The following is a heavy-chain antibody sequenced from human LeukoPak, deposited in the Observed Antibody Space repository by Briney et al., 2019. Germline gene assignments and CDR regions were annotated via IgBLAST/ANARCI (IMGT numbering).Heavy chain of an antibody. D-gene: IGHD6-13*01. V-gene: IGHV4-4*02. J-gene: IGHJ4*02. CDR2: IYYTGAT. Sequence: SETLSLTCAVSGGSILTTNWWSWVRQPPGKGLEWIGSIYYTGATNSNPSLKSRVTISVDTSKDQFSLKLSSVTAADTAVYFCARHGGSWTFDYWGQGTLVTVSS. CDR1: GGSILTTNW. CDR3: ARHGGSWTFDY.